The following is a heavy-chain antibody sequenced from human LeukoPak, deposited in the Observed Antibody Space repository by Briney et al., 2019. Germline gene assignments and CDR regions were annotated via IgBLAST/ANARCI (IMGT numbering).Heavy chain of an antibody. CDR1: GGSISSVGYS. CDR3: ARIRLRGPYYYGMDV. J-gene: IGHJ6*04. CDR2: IYHSGST. Sequence: PSQTLSLTCAVSGGSISSVGYSWSWIRQPQGKGVEWIGYIYHSGSTYYNPSLKSRVTISVDRSKNQFSLKLSSVTAADTAVYYCARIRLRGPYYYGMDVWGKGTTVTVSS. V-gene: IGHV4-30-2*01. D-gene: IGHD4-17*01.